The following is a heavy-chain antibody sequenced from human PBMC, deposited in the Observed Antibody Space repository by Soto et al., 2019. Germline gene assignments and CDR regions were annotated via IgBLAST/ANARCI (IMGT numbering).Heavy chain of an antibody. D-gene: IGHD1-1*01. CDR3: AKEKPTTTCFDS. CDR1: VFSFSTYP. CDR2: ISGSGTNT. V-gene: IGHV3-23*01. J-gene: IGHJ4*02. Sequence: GGSLRLSCVASVFSFSTYPMTWVRQAPGKGLEWVSLISGSGTNTYYAESVKGRFTISRDNSQNTLYLQMNTLRAEDTAVYYCAKEKPTTTCFDSWGQGTLVTVSS.